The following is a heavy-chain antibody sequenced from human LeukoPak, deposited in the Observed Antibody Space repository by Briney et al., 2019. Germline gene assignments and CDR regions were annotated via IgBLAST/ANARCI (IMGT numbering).Heavy chain of an antibody. CDR1: GGSFSGYY. D-gene: IGHD3-16*01. CDR2: INHSGST. Sequence: RTSETLSLTCAVYGGSFSGYYWSWIRQPPGKGLEWIGEINHSGSTNYNPSLKSRVTISVGTSKNQFSLKLSSVTAADTAVYYCXXXXXXXXXGTGGIYFDYWGQGTLVTVSS. V-gene: IGHV4-34*01. CDR3: XXXXXXXXXGTGGIYFDY. J-gene: IGHJ4*02.